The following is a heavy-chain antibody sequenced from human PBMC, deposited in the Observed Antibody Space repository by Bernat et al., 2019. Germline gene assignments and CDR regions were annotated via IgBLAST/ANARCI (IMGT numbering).Heavy chain of an antibody. Sequence: EVQLLESGGDLVQPGGSLRLSCADSGYTFRTSDMSWVRQAPGKGLEWVSGISSTDNTYYAHSMKGRFTISRDSSKNTLYLQMNGLRVEDTASYCCTKDLHVPGDYWYFDLWGHGTLVTVSS. V-gene: IGHV3-23*01. J-gene: IGHJ2*01. CDR3: TKDLHVPGDYWYFDL. D-gene: IGHD7-27*01. CDR1: GYTFRTSD. CDR2: ISSTDNT.